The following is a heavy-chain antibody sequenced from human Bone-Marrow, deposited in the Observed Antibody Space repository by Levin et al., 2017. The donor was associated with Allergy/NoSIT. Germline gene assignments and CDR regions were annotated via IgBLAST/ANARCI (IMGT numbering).Heavy chain of an antibody. D-gene: IGHD2-2*01. CDR2: ISGSGGST. CDR1: GFTFSSYA. V-gene: IGHV3-23*01. CDR3: AKAPHNRPAALYYFDY. Sequence: LSLTCAASGFTFSSYAMSWVRQAPGKGLEWVSAISGSGGSTYYADSVKGRFTISRDNSKNTLYLQMNSLRAEDTAVYYCAKAPHNRPAALYYFDYWGQGTLVTVSS. J-gene: IGHJ4*02.